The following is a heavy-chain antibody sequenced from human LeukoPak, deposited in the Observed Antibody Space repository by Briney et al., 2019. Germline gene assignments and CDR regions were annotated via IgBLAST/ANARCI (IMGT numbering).Heavy chain of an antibody. CDR2: INPNSGGT. CDR3: ASSSDIVVVPAAILPYYGMDV. V-gene: IGHV1-2*02. Sequence: ASVKVSCKASGYTFTGYYMHWVRQAPGQGLEWMGWINPNSGGTNYEQKFQGRVTMTRDTSISTAYMELSRLRSDDTAVYYCASSSDIVVVPAAILPYYGMDVWGQGTTVTVSS. D-gene: IGHD2-2*01. J-gene: IGHJ6*02. CDR1: GYTFTGYY.